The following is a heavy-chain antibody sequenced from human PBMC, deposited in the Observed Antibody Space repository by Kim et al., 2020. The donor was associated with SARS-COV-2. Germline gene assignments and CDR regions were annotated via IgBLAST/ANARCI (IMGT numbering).Heavy chain of an antibody. CDR3: ARGRYDILTGYYFWDLDY. CDR1: GGSISSYY. D-gene: IGHD3-9*01. V-gene: IGHV4-59*13. Sequence: SETLSLTCTVSGGSISSYYWSWIRQPPGKGLEWIGYIYYSGSTNYNPSLKSRVTISVDTSKNQFSLKLSSVTAADTAVYYCARGRYDILTGYYFWDLDYWGQGTLVTVSS. CDR2: IYYSGST. J-gene: IGHJ4*02.